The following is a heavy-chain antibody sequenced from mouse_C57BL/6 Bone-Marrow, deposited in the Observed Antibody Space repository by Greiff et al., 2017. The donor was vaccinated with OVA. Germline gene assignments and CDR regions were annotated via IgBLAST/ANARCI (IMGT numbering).Heavy chain of an antibody. Sequence: VKLKQPGAELVKPGASVTLSCKASGYTFTSYWMHWVKQRPGQGLEWIGMIHPNSGSTNYNEKFKSKATLTVDKSSSTAYMQLSSLTSEDSAVYYCTRLYAMDYWGQGTSVTVSS. CDR1: GYTFTSYW. J-gene: IGHJ4*01. CDR2: IHPNSGST. CDR3: TRLYAMDY. V-gene: IGHV1-64*01.